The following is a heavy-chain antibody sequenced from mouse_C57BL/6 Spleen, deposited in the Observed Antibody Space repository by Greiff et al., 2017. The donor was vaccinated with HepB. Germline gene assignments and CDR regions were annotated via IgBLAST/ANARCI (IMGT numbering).Heavy chain of an antibody. V-gene: IGHV5-12*01. J-gene: IGHJ1*03. CDR1: GFTFSDYY. CDR3: ARRATGTSNFEV. Sequence: EVKVEESGGGLVQPGGSLKLSCAASGFTFSDYYMYWVRQTPEKRLEWVAYISNGGGSTYYPDTVKGRFTISRDNAKNTLYLQMSRLKSEDTAMYYCARRATGTSNFEVWGTGTTVTVSS. D-gene: IGHD4-1*01. CDR2: ISNGGGST.